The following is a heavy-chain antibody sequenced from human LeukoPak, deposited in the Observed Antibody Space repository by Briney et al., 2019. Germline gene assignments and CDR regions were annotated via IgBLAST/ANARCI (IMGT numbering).Heavy chain of an antibody. D-gene: IGHD6-19*01. CDR1: GYTFTSYY. Sequence: ASVKVSCKASGYTFTSYYMHWVRQAPGQGLEWMGWINPNSGGTNYAQKFQGWVTMTRDTSISTAYMELSRLRSDDTAVYYCARSPLYSSGWYLLDYWGQGTLVTVSS. J-gene: IGHJ4*02. V-gene: IGHV1-2*04. CDR3: ARSPLYSSGWYLLDY. CDR2: INPNSGGT.